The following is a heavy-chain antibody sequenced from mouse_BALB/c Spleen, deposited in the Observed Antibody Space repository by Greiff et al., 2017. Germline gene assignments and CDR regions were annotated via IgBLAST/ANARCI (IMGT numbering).Heavy chain of an antibody. CDR2: IYPGDGDT. CDR1: GYAFSSYW. J-gene: IGHJ4*01. Sequence: VQLQESGAELVRPGSSVKISCKASGYAFSSYWMNWVKQRPGQGLEWIGQIYPGDGDTNYNGKFKGKATLTADKSSSTAYMQLSSLTSEDSAVYFCARYWYYGSSYGAMDYWGQGTSVTVSS. CDR3: ARYWYYGSSYGAMDY. D-gene: IGHD1-1*01. V-gene: IGHV1-80*01.